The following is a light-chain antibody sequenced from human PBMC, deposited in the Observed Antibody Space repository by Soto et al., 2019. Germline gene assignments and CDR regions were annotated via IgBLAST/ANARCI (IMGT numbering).Light chain of an antibody. V-gene: IGLV2-14*01. CDR1: SSDIGAYHL. CDR3: TSYTRITTLEV. Sequence: QSALTQPASVSGSPGQSITISCTGTSSDIGAYHLVSWFQQHPGKAPKLMIYDVSNRPSGVSNRFSGSKSGNTASLTISGLQAEDEADYYRTSYTRITTLEVFGGGTKVTVL. CDR2: DVS. J-gene: IGLJ2*01.